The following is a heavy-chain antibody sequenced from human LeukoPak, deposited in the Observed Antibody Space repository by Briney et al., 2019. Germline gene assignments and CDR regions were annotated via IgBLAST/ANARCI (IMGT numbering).Heavy chain of an antibody. CDR2: ISWNSGSI. Sequence: PGRSLRLSCAASGFTFDDYAMHWVRQAPGKGLEWVSGISWNSGSIGYADSVKGRFTISRDNAKNSLYLQMNSLRAEDTALYYCAKDGRATGYFSNWFDPWGQGTLVTVSS. CDR1: GFTFDDYA. V-gene: IGHV3-9*01. J-gene: IGHJ5*02. CDR3: AKDGRATGYFSNWFDP. D-gene: IGHD3-9*01.